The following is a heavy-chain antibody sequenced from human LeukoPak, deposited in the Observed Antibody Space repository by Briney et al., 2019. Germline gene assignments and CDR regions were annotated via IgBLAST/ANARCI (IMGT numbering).Heavy chain of an antibody. V-gene: IGHV3-11*01. CDR1: GFTVSSNY. D-gene: IGHD6-13*01. J-gene: IGHJ4*02. CDR2: ISSSGSTI. Sequence: GGSLRLSCAASGFTVSSNYMSWVRQAPGKGLEWLSYISSSGSTIFYADSVKGRFTISRDNAKNSLYLQMDSLIAEDTAVYYCARRLTSSSWYGIHYWGQGTLVTVSS. CDR3: ARRLTSSSWYGIHY.